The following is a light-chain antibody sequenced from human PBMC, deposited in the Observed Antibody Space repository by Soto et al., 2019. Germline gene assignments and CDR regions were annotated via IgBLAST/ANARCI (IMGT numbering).Light chain of an antibody. Sequence: TQSPATLSVSPGEGATLSCRASQSIKNLLAWYQQRPGQSPRLLLYEASNRATGIPARFSGGGSGTDFTLTISSLEPEDFAVYYCQQYGSSPLTFGGGTKVDIK. CDR2: EAS. CDR3: QQYGSSPLT. J-gene: IGKJ4*01. V-gene: IGKV3-20*01. CDR1: QSIKNL.